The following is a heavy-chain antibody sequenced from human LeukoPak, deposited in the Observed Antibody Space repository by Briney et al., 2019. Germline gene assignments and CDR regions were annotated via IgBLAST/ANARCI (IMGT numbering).Heavy chain of an antibody. CDR2: IYSSGST. Sequence: PSQTLSLTCTVSGGSISSGDYYWSWIRQPPGKGLEWIGRIYSSGSTDYNPSLKSRVTISVDTTKNRFSLNLSSLTAADTAVYYCARDISRWNELDSWGQGTLVTVSS. J-gene: IGHJ4*02. D-gene: IGHD1-1*01. CDR1: GGSISSGDYY. CDR3: ARDISRWNELDS. V-gene: IGHV4-61*02.